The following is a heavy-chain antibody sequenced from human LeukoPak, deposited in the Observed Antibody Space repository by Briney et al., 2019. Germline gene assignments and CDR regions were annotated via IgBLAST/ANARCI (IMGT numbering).Heavy chain of an antibody. CDR1: GYTFTGYY. Sequence: ASVKVSCKASGYTFTGYYMHWARQAPGQGLEWMGWINPNSGGTNYAQKFQGRVTMTRDTSISTAYVELSRLRSDDTAVYYCARVLGSGSYPFKKYYFDYWGQGTLVTVSS. V-gene: IGHV1-2*02. D-gene: IGHD1-26*01. CDR3: ARVLGSGSYPFKKYYFDY. CDR2: INPNSGGT. J-gene: IGHJ4*02.